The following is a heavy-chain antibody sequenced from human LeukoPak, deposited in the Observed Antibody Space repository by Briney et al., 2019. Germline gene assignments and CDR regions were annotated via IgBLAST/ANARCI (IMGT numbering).Heavy chain of an antibody. CDR1: GGSISSCGYS. CDR2: IYHSGST. CDR3: ATQRDDYGDYGGSSRRWFDP. D-gene: IGHD4-17*01. J-gene: IGHJ5*02. V-gene: IGHV4-30-2*01. Sequence: PSETLSLTCAVSGGSISSCGYSWSWIRQPPGKGLEWIGYIYHSGSTYYNPSLKSRVTISVDRSKNQFSLKLSSVTAADTAVYYCATQRDDYGDYGGSSRRWFDPWGQGTLVTVSS.